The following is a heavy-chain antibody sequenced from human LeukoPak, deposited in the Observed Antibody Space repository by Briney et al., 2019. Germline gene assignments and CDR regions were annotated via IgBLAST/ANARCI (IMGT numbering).Heavy chain of an antibody. Sequence: GTSVKVSCKASGFTFTSSAMQWVRPARGQRLAWIGWIVVGSGNTNYAQKFQERVTITRDMSTSTAYMELSSLRSEDTAVYYCAARCLKGSSAETTIDYWGQGTLVTVSS. CDR3: AARCLKGSSAETTIDY. J-gene: IGHJ4*02. CDR1: GFTFTSSA. V-gene: IGHV1-58*02. D-gene: IGHD6-6*01. CDR2: IVVGSGNT.